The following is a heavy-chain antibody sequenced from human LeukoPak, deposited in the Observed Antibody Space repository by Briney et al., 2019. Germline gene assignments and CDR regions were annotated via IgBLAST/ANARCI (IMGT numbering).Heavy chain of an antibody. V-gene: IGHV1-69*06. CDR3: ARDEDTAMVTHDAFDI. CDR1: GGTFSSYD. D-gene: IGHD5-18*01. CDR2: IIPIFGTA. J-gene: IGHJ3*02. Sequence: SVKVSCKASGGTFSSYDISWVRQAPGQGLEWMGAIIPIFGTANYAQKFQGRVTITADKSTSTAYMELSSLRSEDTAVYYCARDEDTAMVTHDAFDIWGQGTMVTVSS.